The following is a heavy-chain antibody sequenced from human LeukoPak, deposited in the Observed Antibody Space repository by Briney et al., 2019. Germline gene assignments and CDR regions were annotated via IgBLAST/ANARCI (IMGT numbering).Heavy chain of an antibody. CDR1: GFTFSNYE. CDR2: ISSSGSTI. V-gene: IGHV3-48*03. J-gene: IGHJ6*04. CDR3: AELGITMFGGV. Sequence: GGSLRLSCAASGFTFSNYEMNWVRQAPGKGLEWVSYISSSGSTIYYGDSVKGRFTISRDKAKNSVYLQMNSLRAEDTAVYYCAELGITMFGGVWGKGTTVTISS. D-gene: IGHD3-10*02.